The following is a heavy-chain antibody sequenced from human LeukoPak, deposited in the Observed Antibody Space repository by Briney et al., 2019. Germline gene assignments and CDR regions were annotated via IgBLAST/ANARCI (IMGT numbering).Heavy chain of an antibody. CDR1: GFTFSSYS. CDR2: INSRSSTI. J-gene: IGHJ4*02. V-gene: IGHV3-48*01. D-gene: IGHD6-13*01. Sequence: GGSLRLSCAASGFTFSSYSMNWVRQAPGKGLEWLSYINSRSSTIYYADSVKGRFTISRDNAKNSLYLQMNSLGVEDSAVYYCARYWSSWSADYWGQGTLVTVSS. CDR3: ARYWSSWSADY.